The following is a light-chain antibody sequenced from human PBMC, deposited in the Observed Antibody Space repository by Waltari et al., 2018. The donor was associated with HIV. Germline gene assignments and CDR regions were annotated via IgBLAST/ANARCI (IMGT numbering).Light chain of an antibody. CDR2: GAS. J-gene: IGKJ2*01. Sequence: EIVLTQSPGTLSLSPGERATLSCRASQSVSSTSLAWYQQKPGQAPRLLSYGASSRATGTPDRFSGSGSGTDFTLIISRLEPEDFAVYYCQHSGSSSRTFGQGTKLEI. V-gene: IGKV3-20*01. CDR3: QHSGSSSRT. CDR1: QSVSSTS.